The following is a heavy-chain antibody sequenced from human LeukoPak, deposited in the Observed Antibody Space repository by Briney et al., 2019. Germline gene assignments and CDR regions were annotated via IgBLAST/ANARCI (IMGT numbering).Heavy chain of an antibody. CDR3: ARADLDTGTWGFDY. D-gene: IGHD5-18*01. Sequence: GGSLRLSCAVSGFTFSRYWMSWVRQAPGKRLEWVANIMEDGSEQYYVDSVKGRFTISRDNAKNSLYLQMSSLRAEDTAVYYCARADLDTGTWGFDYWGQGTLVTVSS. V-gene: IGHV3-7*01. CDR1: GFTFSRYW. J-gene: IGHJ4*02. CDR2: IMEDGSEQ.